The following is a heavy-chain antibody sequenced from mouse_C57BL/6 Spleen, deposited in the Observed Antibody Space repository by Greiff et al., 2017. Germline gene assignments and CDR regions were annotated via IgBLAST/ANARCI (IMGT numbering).Heavy chain of an antibody. V-gene: IGHV1-82*01. Sequence: QVQLKQSGPELVKPGASVKISCKASGYAFSSSWMNWVKQRPGKGLEWIGRIYPGDGDTNYNGKFTGKATLTTDKSSSTAYMQLSSLTSEDSAVYFCAREDGYYAMDYWGQGTSVTVSS. CDR1: GYAFSSSW. J-gene: IGHJ4*01. D-gene: IGHD2-3*01. CDR2: IYPGDGDT. CDR3: AREDGYYAMDY.